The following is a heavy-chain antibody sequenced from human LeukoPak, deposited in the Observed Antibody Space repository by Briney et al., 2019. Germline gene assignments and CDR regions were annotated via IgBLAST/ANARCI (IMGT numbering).Heavy chain of an antibody. V-gene: IGHV3-21*04. J-gene: IGHJ1*01. CDR1: GFTFSSYS. Sequence: GGSLRLSCAASGFTFSSYSMNWVRQAPGKGLEWVSSISSSSSYIYYADSVKGRFSISRDNSENTVSLQMNSLRVEDTAVYYCAKGPVAATRRGYFQHWGQGTLVTVSS. CDR3: AKGPVAATRRGYFQH. CDR2: ISSSSSYI. D-gene: IGHD2-15*01.